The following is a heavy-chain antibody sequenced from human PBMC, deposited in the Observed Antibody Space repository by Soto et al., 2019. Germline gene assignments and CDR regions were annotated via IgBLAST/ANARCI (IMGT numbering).Heavy chain of an antibody. Sequence: ESLKISCKGSGYRFTTYWIGWVRQMPGKGLEWMGIIYPGDSDTRYSPSFQGQVTISADKSISTAYLQWSSLKASDTAMYYCARHGWTGSAYYYGMDVWGQGTTVTVSS. CDR1: GYRFTTYW. CDR2: IYPGDSDT. J-gene: IGHJ6*02. D-gene: IGHD3-9*01. V-gene: IGHV5-51*01. CDR3: ARHGWTGSAYYYGMDV.